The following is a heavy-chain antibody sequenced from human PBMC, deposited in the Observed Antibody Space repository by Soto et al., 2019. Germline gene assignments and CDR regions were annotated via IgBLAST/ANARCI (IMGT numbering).Heavy chain of an antibody. D-gene: IGHD3-3*01. CDR3: LNDLGTRITIFGVVSAFDY. V-gene: IGHV3-23*01. CDR2: ISGSGGST. J-gene: IGHJ4*02. CDR1: GFTFSSYA. Sequence: GGSLRLSCAASGFTFSSYAMSWVRQAPGKGLEWVSAISGSGGSTYYADSVKGRFTISRDNSKNTLYLQMNSLRAEDTAVYYCLNDLGTRITIFGVVSAFDYWGQGTLVTVSS.